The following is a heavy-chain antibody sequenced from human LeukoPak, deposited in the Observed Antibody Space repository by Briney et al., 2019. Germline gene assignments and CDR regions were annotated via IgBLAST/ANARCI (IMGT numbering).Heavy chain of an antibody. CDR1: GGSISSGGYY. CDR3: ARDRRRYRYNYYDAFDI. CDR2: IYYSGST. V-gene: IGHV4-31*03. D-gene: IGHD5-24*01. J-gene: IGHJ3*02. Sequence: SQTLTLTCTVSGGSISSGGYYWSWIRQHPGKGLEWIGYIYYSGSTYYNPSLKSRVTISVDTSKNQFSLKLSSVTAADTAVYYCARDRRRYRYNYYDAFDIWGQGTMVTVSS.